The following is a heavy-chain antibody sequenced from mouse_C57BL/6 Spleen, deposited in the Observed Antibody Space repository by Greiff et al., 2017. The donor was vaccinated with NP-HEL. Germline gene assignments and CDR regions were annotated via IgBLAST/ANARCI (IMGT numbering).Heavy chain of an antibody. CDR2: IYPGDGDT. V-gene: IGHV1-80*01. Sequence: QVQLQQSGAELVKPGASVKISCKASGYAFSSYWMNWVKQRPGKGLEWIGQIYPGDGDTNYNGKFKGKATLTADKSSSTAYMQLSSLTSEDSAVYFCARLLTGTYFDYWGQGTTLTVSS. D-gene: IGHD4-1*01. CDR1: GYAFSSYW. J-gene: IGHJ2*01. CDR3: ARLLTGTYFDY.